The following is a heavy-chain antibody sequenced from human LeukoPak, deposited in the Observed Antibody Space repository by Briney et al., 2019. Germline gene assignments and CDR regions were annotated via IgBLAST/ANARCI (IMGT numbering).Heavy chain of an antibody. D-gene: IGHD3-3*01. CDR3: ASSVLRFLEWLSPSAEYFQH. J-gene: IGHJ1*01. CDR1: GGSFSGYY. V-gene: IGHV4-34*01. Sequence: PSETLSLTCAVYGGSFSGYYWSWIRQPPGKGLEWIGEINHSGSTNYNPSLKSRVTISVDTSKNQFSLKLSSVTAADTAVYYCASSVLRFLEWLSPSAEYFQHWGQGTLVTVSS. CDR2: INHSGST.